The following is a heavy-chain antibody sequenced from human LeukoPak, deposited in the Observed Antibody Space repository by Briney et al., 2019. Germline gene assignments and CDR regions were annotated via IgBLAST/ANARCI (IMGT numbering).Heavy chain of an antibody. V-gene: IGHV4-59*12. Sequence: SETLSLTCTVSGGSMSPYHWGWIRQPPGKGLEWTGYIYYSGSTNYNPSLKSRVTISVDTSKNQFSLKLSSVTAADTAVYYCARGVMGDCYTNWGQGTLVTVSS. CDR1: GGSMSPYH. D-gene: IGHD2-21*02. J-gene: IGHJ4*02. CDR2: IYYSGST. CDR3: ARGVMGDCYTN.